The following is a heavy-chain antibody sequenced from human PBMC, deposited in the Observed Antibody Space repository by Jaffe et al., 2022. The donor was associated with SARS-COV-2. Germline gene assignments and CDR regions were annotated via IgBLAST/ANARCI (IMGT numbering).Heavy chain of an antibody. CDR3: ARERNYYDSSGSPLGWFDP. Sequence: QVQLQESGPGLVKPSQTLSLTCTVSGGSISSGDYYWSWIRQPPGKGLEWIGYIYYSGSTYYNPSLKSRVTISVDTSKNQFSLKLSSVTAADTAVYYCARERNYYDSSGSPLGWFDPWGQGTLVTVSS. J-gene: IGHJ5*02. CDR2: IYYSGST. V-gene: IGHV4-30-4*01. CDR1: GGSISSGDYY. D-gene: IGHD3-22*01.